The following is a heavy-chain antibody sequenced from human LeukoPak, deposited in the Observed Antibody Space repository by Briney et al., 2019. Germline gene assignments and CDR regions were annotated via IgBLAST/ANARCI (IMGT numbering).Heavy chain of an antibody. Sequence: GGSLRLSCAASGFTFRNYAMSWVRQAPGKGLEWVSAISGSGDNTYYADSVKGRFTISRDNSKNTLYLQMNSLRAEDTAVYYCAKEQGSYLIVGAFDIWGQGTMVTVSS. CDR3: AKEQGSYLIVGAFDI. D-gene: IGHD1-26*01. J-gene: IGHJ3*02. CDR2: ISGSGDNT. CDR1: GFTFRNYA. V-gene: IGHV3-23*01.